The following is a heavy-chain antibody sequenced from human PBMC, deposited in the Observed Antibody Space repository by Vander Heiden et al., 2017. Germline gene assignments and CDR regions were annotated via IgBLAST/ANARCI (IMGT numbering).Heavy chain of an antibody. CDR2: LWYDGTNK. Sequence: QVHLVESGGGVVQPGTSLRLSCATYGFALPRYCIHWVRQAPGKGLEWVAVLWYDGTNKYYADSVKGRFTVSRDNSKNTVYLQMSSLRPEDTAIYYCARDDDTSSRYSRFHYWGQGTLVSVSS. CDR3: ARDDDTSSRYSRFHY. J-gene: IGHJ4*02. D-gene: IGHD3-22*01. CDR1: GFALPRYC. V-gene: IGHV3-33*01.